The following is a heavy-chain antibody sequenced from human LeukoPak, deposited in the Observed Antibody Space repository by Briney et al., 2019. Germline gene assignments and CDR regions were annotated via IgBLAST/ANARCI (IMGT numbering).Heavy chain of an antibody. D-gene: IGHD3-22*01. J-gene: IGHJ4*02. CDR2: ISYDGSDK. CDR3: AYDSSGYYYAPGDY. CDR1: GFTFSSYG. Sequence: GGSLRLSCAASGFTFSSYGMHWVRQAPGKGLEWVAVISYDGSDKNYADSVKGRFTISRDNSKNTLYLQMNSLRAEDTAVYYCAYDSSGYYYAPGDYWGQGTLVTVSS. V-gene: IGHV3-30*18.